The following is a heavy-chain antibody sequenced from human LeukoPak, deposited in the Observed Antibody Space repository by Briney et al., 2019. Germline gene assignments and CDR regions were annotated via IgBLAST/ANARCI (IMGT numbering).Heavy chain of an antibody. CDR1: GYTFTSYY. V-gene: IGHV1-46*01. CDR2: INPSGGST. J-gene: IGHJ3*02. Sequence: GASVKVSCKASGYTFTSYYMHWVRQAPGQGLEWMGIINPSGGSTSYAQKFQGRVTMTRDTSTGTVYMELSSLRSEDTAVYYCAREEMIVVVIGAFDIWGQGTMVTVSS. D-gene: IGHD3-22*01. CDR3: AREEMIVVVIGAFDI.